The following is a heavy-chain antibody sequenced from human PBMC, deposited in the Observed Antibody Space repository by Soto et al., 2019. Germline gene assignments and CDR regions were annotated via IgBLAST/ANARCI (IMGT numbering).Heavy chain of an antibody. Sequence: QVQLVQAGAEVKKPGSSVKVSCKASGGTFSSYAISWVRQAPGQGLEWMGGIIPIFGTANYAQKFQGRVTITADECTSAAYMELSSLRSADTAVYYCARGYSSGWHRIDYWGQGTLVTVSS. CDR1: GGTFSSYA. D-gene: IGHD6-19*01. CDR2: IIPIFGTA. J-gene: IGHJ4*02. CDR3: ARGYSSGWHRIDY. V-gene: IGHV1-69*01.